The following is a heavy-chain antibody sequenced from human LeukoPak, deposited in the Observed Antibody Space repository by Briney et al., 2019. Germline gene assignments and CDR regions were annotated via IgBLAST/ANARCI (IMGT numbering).Heavy chain of an antibody. CDR1: GYTFTGYY. J-gene: IGHJ4*02. V-gene: IGHV1-18*04. CDR3: ARDGQLWSPFDY. D-gene: IGHD5-18*01. CDR2: VSAYNGNT. Sequence: ASVKVSCKASGYTFTGYYMHWVRQAPGQGLEWMGWVSAYNGNTNYAQKLQGRVTMTTDTSTSTAYMELRSLRSDDTAVYYCARDGQLWSPFDYWGQGTLVTVSS.